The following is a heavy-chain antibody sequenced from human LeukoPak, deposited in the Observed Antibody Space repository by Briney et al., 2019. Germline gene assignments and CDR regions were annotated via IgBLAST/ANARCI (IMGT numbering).Heavy chain of an antibody. V-gene: IGHV3-23*01. CDR3: AKAGRHDYGDPDRNFDL. D-gene: IGHD4-17*01. J-gene: IGHJ2*01. Sequence: GGSLRLSCAASGFTFSSYAMSWVRQAPGKGLEWVSAISGSGGSTYYADSVKGRFTISRDNSKNTLYLQMNSLRAEDTAVYYCAKAGRHDYGDPDRNFDLWGRGTLVTVSS. CDR1: GFTFSSYA. CDR2: ISGSGGST.